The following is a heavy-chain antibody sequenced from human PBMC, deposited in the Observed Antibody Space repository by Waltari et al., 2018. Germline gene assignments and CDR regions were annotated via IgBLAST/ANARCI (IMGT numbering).Heavy chain of an antibody. CDR1: GGSISSSSYY. D-gene: IGHD5-18*01. CDR2: IYYSGST. V-gene: IGHV4-39*01. Sequence: QLQLQESGPGLVKPSETLSLTCTVSGGSISSSSYYWGWIRQPPGKGLEWIGSIYYSGSTDYNPALKSRVTISVDTSKNQFSLKLSSVTAADTAVYYCARPSGYSYGYLGSGDYWGQGTLVTVSS. J-gene: IGHJ4*02. CDR3: ARPSGYSYGYLGSGDY.